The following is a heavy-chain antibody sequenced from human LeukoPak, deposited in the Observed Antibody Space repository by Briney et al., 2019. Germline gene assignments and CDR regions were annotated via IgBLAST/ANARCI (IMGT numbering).Heavy chain of an antibody. J-gene: IGHJ6*03. CDR3: ARVEYSSSSLYYYYYYMDV. CDR1: GGSISSYY. V-gene: IGHV4-59*01. Sequence: SETLSLTCTVSGGSISSYYWSWIRQPPGKGLEWIGYIYYSGSTNYNPSLKSRVTISVDTSKNQFSLKLSSVTAADTAVYYCARVEYSSSSLYYYYYYMDVWGKGTTVTVSS. CDR2: IYYSGST. D-gene: IGHD6-6*01.